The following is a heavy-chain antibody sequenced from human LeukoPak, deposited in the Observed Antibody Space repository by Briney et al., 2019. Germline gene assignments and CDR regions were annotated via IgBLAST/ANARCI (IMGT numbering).Heavy chain of an antibody. V-gene: IGHV1-2*02. CDR3: ARNDCSSTSCYLMPGYYYGMDV. CDR2: INPNSGGT. J-gene: IGHJ6*02. D-gene: IGHD2-2*01. Sequence: VASVKVSCRASGYTFTDYYLNWVRQAPGQGLEWMGWINPNSGGTNYAQKFQGRVTMTRDTSISTAYMGLSRLRSDDTAVYYCARNDCSSTSCYLMPGYYYGMDVWGQGTTVTVSS. CDR1: GYTFTDYY.